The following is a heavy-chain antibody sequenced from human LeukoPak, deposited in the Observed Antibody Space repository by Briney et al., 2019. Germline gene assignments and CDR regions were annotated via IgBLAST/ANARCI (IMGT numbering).Heavy chain of an antibody. V-gene: IGHV1-18*01. CDR1: GYTFTSYG. Sequence: ASVKVSCKASGYTFTSYGITWVRQARGQGLEWMGWISGYNGNTNYVQKFQGRVTMTTDTATSTAYMELRSLTSDDTAVYYCARDQRLYSGTYYLWFDPWGQGTLVTVSS. CDR3: ARDQRLYSGTYYLWFDP. D-gene: IGHD1-26*01. CDR2: ISGYNGNT. J-gene: IGHJ5*02.